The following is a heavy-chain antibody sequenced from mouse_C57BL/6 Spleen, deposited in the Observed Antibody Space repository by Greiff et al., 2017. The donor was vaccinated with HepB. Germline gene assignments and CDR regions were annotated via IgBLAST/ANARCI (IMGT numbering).Heavy chain of an antibody. V-gene: IGHV14-3*01. Sequence: VQLQQSVAELVRPGASVKLSCTASGFNINNTYMHWVKQRPEQGLEWIGRIDPANGNTKYAPKFQGKATITADTSSTTAYLQLSSLTSEDTAIYYCARCGVVDWYFDFWGTGTTVTVSS. J-gene: IGHJ1*03. CDR2: IDPANGNT. CDR3: ARCGVVDWYFDF. CDR1: GFNINNTY.